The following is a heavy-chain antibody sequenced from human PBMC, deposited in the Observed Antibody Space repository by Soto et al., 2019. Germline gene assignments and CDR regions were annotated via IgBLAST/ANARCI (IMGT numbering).Heavy chain of an antibody. CDR3: ARHTDCGSGSSCLGSDNMDTDAFDI. D-gene: IGHD3-10*01. V-gene: IGHV4-39*01. Sequence: QLQLQESGPGLVKPSETLSLTCTVSGGSISSDIHYWGWIRQPPGKGLEWIGTIYYSGNIYNNPSLRSRVTRSMDTSKNQFSLRLTSVTAADTAVYYCARHTDCGSGSSCLGSDNMDTDAFDIWGQGTMVTVS. CDR1: GGSISSDIHY. J-gene: IGHJ3*02. CDR2: IYYSGNI.